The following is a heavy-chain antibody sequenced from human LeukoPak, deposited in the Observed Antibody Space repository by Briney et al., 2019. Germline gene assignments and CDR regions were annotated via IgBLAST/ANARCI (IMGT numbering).Heavy chain of an antibody. Sequence: ASVKVSCKASGYTFTGHYMHWVRQGPGQGLEWMGRIDINSGGTTFAQHFQGRVTLTRDTSISTGYMELSGLTSDDTAVYYCATNRIGSSFDYWGQGTLVSVSS. CDR2: IDINSGGT. CDR3: ATNRIGSSFDY. D-gene: IGHD6-19*01. CDR1: GYTFTGHY. V-gene: IGHV1-2*02. J-gene: IGHJ4*02.